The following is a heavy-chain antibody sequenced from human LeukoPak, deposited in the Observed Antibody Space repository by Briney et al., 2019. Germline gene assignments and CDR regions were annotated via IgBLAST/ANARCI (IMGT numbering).Heavy chain of an antibody. D-gene: IGHD3-22*01. J-gene: IGHJ4*02. Sequence: GGSLRLSCAASGFSFDDYGLTWVRQAPGKGLEWVSGINWNGDSADYADSVKGRFTISRDNAKNSLYLQMNSLRAEDTALYYCARDLRVVITGSFDSWGQGTLVTVSS. V-gene: IGHV3-20*04. CDR3: ARDLRVVITGSFDS. CDR2: INWNGDSA. CDR1: GFSFDDYG.